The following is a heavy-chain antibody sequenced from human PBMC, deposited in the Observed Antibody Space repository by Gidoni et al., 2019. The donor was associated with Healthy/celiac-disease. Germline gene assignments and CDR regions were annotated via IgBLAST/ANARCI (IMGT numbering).Heavy chain of an antibody. Sequence: QVQLVQSGAEVKKPGASVKVSCKASGYTFHSYGISWVRQDPGQGLEWMGWISAYNGNTNYAQKLQGRVTMTTDTSTSTAYMELRSLRSDDTAVYYCARDSRYYDFWSGSEPFDYWGQGTLVTVSS. D-gene: IGHD3-3*01. J-gene: IGHJ4*02. CDR3: ARDSRYYDFWSGSEPFDY. V-gene: IGHV1-18*04. CDR1: GYTFHSYG. CDR2: ISAYNGNT.